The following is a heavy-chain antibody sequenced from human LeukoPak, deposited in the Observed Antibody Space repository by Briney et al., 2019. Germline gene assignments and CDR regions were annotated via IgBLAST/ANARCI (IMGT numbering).Heavy chain of an antibody. Sequence: SETLSLTCTVSGGSISSYYWSWIRQPPGKGLEWIGYIYYSGSTNYNPSLKSRVTISVDTSKNQFSLKLSSVTAADTAVYYCARAPLGQWLGEYFDYWGQGTLVTVSS. CDR2: IYYSGST. CDR3: ARAPLGQWLGEYFDY. J-gene: IGHJ4*02. D-gene: IGHD6-19*01. CDR1: GGSISSYY. V-gene: IGHV4-59*12.